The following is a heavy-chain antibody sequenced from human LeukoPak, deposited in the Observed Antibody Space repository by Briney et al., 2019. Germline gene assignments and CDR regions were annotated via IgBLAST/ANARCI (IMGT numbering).Heavy chain of an antibody. CDR3: ARGAEWLPVRYAFDI. D-gene: IGHD3-3*01. Sequence: PSETLSLTFTVSGGSISSGGYYWSWIRQPPGKGLEWMGYIYHSGSTYYNPTLKSRVTISVDRSKNQFSLKLSSVTAADTAVYYCARGAEWLPVRYAFDIWGQGTMVTVSS. CDR1: GGSISSGGYY. J-gene: IGHJ3*02. CDR2: IYHSGST. V-gene: IGHV4-30-2*01.